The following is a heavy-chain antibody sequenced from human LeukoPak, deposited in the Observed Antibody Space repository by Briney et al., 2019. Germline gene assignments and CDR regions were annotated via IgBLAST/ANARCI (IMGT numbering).Heavy chain of an antibody. CDR3: ARDPHYDYVWGGYRTDAFDI. CDR1: GFTFSSYS. D-gene: IGHD3-16*02. V-gene: IGHV3-21*01. CDR2: ISSSSSYI. Sequence: GGSLRLSCAASGFTFSSYSMNWVRQAPGKGLEWVSSISSSSSYIYYADSVKGRFTISRDNAKNPLYLQMNSLRAEDTAVYYCARDPHYDYVWGGYRTDAFDIWGQGTMVTVSS. J-gene: IGHJ3*02.